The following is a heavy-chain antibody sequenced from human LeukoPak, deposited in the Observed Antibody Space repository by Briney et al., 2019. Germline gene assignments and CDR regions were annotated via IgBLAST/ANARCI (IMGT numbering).Heavy chain of an antibody. V-gene: IGHV3-23*01. CDR2: ISGSGGST. D-gene: IGHD3-3*01. CDR3: AKDINDFWSGTPFDY. Sequence: GGSLRLSCAASGFTVSSNYMSWVRQAPGKGLEWVSAISGSGGSTYYADSVKGRFTISRDNSKNTLYLQMNSLRAEDTAVYYCAKDINDFWSGTPFDYWGQGTLVTVSS. J-gene: IGHJ4*02. CDR1: GFTVSSNY.